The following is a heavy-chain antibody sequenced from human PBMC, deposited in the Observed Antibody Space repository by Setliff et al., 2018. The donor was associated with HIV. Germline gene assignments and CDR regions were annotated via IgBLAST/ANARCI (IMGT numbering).Heavy chain of an antibody. D-gene: IGHD3-3*01. CDR2: INGDGDSR. CDR3: GKDYTRTFWEYNWYDV. V-gene: IGHV3-23*01. CDR1: GFTFTYHA. Sequence: QPVGSLRLSCAASGFTFTYHAMTWVRQAPGKGLEWVAGINGDGDSRYYAESVKGRFTVSRDNSKDTLYLQMNDLRAEDTALYYCGKDYTRTFWEYNWYDVWGQGTLVTVSS. J-gene: IGHJ5*02.